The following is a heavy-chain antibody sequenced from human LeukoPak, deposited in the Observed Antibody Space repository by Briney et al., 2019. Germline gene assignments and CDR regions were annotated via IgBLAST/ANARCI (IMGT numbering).Heavy chain of an antibody. CDR1: GFTFSSYW. CDR2: IKQDGSEK. Sequence: GGSLRLSCAASGFTFSSYWMSWVRQAPGKGLEWVANIKQDGSEKYVDSVKGRFTISRDNAKNSLYLQMNSLRAEDTAVYYCARDLYRIVVVPHYFDYWGQGTLVTVSS. V-gene: IGHV3-7*01. D-gene: IGHD3-22*01. J-gene: IGHJ4*02. CDR3: ARDLYRIVVVPHYFDY.